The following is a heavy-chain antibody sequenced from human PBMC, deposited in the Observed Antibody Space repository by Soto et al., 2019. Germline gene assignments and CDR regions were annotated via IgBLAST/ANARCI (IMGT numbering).Heavy chain of an antibody. D-gene: IGHD7-27*01. CDR3: AQGQSGDKVDY. CDR2: IYNGGST. CDR1: GDSISNVNYC. V-gene: IGHV4-30-4*01. J-gene: IGHJ4*02. Sequence: QVQLQESGPGLVKPSQTLSLTCTVSGDSISNVNYCWRWIRQPPHKGLEWIGDIYNGGSTYSNPSIRSHVTIPAAPSKNQFSLKLSSVSAADTAVYYCAQGQSGDKVDYWGQGTLVTVSA.